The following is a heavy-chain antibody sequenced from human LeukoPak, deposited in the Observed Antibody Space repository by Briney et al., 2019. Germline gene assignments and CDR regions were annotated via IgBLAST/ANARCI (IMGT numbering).Heavy chain of an antibody. CDR1: GYTFTRYG. D-gene: IGHD3-9*01. CDR3: VRRGRVTYFYFGY. V-gene: IGHV1-18*01. J-gene: IGHJ4*03. Sequence: ASVTVSRKPSGYTFTRYGMSWVRQAPAPGPEWMGWISGYKYNTNYAQKFQGRDTMSQDTSASTAYMELRSLRSDDTAVYYCVRRGRVTYFYFGYWGQGTRGTVSS. CDR2: ISGYKYNT.